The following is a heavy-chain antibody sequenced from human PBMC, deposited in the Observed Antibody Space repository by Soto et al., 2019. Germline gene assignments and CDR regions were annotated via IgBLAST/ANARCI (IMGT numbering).Heavy chain of an antibody. V-gene: IGHV4-4*07. J-gene: IGHJ6*02. CDR2: IYTSGST. Sequence: LSLTCTVSGGSISSYYWSWIRQPAGKGLEWIGRIYTSGSTNYNPSLKSRVTMSVDTSKNQFSLKVGSVTAADTAVYYCASSSLYGMDVWGQGTTVTVSS. CDR1: GGSISSYY. CDR3: ASSSLYGMDV.